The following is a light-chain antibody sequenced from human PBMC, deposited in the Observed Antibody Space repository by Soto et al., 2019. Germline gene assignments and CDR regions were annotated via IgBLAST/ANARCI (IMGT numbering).Light chain of an antibody. CDR1: QSATSTY. CDR2: GAS. Sequence: EIVLTKSPGTLSLSPGERATLSCRASQSATSTYLAWYQQKPGQAPRLLIYGASVRATGISDRFSGSGSGTDFTLTISRLEPEDFAVYFCQQFGSSPLTFGGGTKVDIK. V-gene: IGKV3-20*01. CDR3: QQFGSSPLT. J-gene: IGKJ4*01.